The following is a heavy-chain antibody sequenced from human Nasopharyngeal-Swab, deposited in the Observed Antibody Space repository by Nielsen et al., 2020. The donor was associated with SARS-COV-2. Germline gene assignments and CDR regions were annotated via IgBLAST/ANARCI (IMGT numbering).Heavy chain of an antibody. V-gene: IGHV1-24*01. D-gene: IGHD6-19*01. CDR2: FDPEDGET. CDR1: GYTLTELS. J-gene: IGHJ6*02. CDR3: ATGPAVADQYYYYYGMDV. Sequence: ASVKVSCKVSGYTLTELSMHWVRQAPGKGLEWMGGFDPEDGETIYAQKFQGRVTMTEDTSTDTAYMELSSLRSEDTAVYYCATGPAVADQYYYYYGMDVWGQVTTVTVSS.